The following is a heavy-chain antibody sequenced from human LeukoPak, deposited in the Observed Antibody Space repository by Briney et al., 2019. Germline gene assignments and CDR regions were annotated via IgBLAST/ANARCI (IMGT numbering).Heavy chain of an antibody. V-gene: IGHV4-34*01. CDR1: GGSFSAYY. J-gene: IGHJ4*02. Sequence: SETLSLTCAVYGGSFSAYYWSWIRQPPGKGLEWIGEINHSGSTNYNPSLKSRVTISVDTSKNQFSLKLSSVTAADTAVYYCARGRYCGGDCWGQGTLVTVSS. CDR2: INHSGST. D-gene: IGHD2-21*01. CDR3: ARGRYCGGDC.